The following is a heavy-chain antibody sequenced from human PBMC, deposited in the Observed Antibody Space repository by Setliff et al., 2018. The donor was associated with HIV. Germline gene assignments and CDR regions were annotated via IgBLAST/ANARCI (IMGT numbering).Heavy chain of an antibody. J-gene: IGHJ5*02. V-gene: IGHV4-34*01. CDR3: ASRIYYYDSSRVLREEGFDP. CDR1: GGSFSGYY. CDR2: INHRGDT. D-gene: IGHD3-22*01. Sequence: PSETLSLTCAVYGGSFSGYYWTWIRQPPGKGLEWIGDINHRGDTKYNPSLRSRVTITSDKSKNQLSLTLNSVTAADTAVYYCASRIYYYDSSRVLREEGFDPWGQGTLVTVSS.